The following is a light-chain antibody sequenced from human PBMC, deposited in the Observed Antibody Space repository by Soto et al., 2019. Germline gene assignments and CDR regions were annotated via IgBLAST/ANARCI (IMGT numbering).Light chain of an antibody. CDR2: EVT. V-gene: IGLV2-14*01. Sequence: SVLTQPASVSGSPGQSITISCTGTSGDIGSYTYVSWYQQYPGKAPKLLISEVTNRPSGVSNRFSGPKSGNTASLTISGLQAEDEAHYYCSSYTTNSPPVVFGGGTKVTVL. CDR1: SGDIGSYTY. J-gene: IGLJ2*01. CDR3: SSYTTNSPPVV.